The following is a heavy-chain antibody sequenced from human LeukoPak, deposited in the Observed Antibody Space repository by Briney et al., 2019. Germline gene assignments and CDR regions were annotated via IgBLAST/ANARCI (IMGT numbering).Heavy chain of an antibody. Sequence: GGSLRLSCAASGFTFRNYGMSWVRQAPGKGLEWVSAISGSGGSTYYADSVKGRFTISRDNSKNTLYLQMNSLRAEDTAVYYCAKGARLVSGSYDDYWGQGTLVTVSS. CDR2: ISGSGGST. J-gene: IGHJ4*02. CDR1: GFTFRNYG. V-gene: IGHV3-23*01. D-gene: IGHD1-26*01. CDR3: AKGARLVSGSYDDY.